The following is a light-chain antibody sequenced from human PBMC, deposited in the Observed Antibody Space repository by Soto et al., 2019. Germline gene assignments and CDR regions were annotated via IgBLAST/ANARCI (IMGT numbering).Light chain of an antibody. CDR1: QSISSC. CDR2: AAS. Sequence: DIEMTQSPSSLSASVGDRVTITCRANQSISSCLNWYQNKPGKAPKLLIYAASSLHSGVPSRFSGSGSGTDFTLTISSLEPEDFAVYYCQQRSNWPITFGQGTRLEI. V-gene: IGKV1-39*01. CDR3: QQRSNWPIT. J-gene: IGKJ5*01.